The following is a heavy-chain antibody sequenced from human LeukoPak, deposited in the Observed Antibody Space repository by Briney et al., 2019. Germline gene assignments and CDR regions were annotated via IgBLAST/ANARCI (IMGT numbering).Heavy chain of an antibody. V-gene: IGHV4-39*07. CDR3: ARGEGARDGYNYAGPFYFDY. CDR1: GGSISSSYYY. CDR2: INHSGST. Sequence: SETLSLTCTVSGGSISSSYYYWSWIRQPPGKGLEWIGKINHSGSTNYSPSLKSRVTISIDTSKNQFSLKLNSMTAADTAVYYCARGEGARDGYNYAGPFYFDYWGHGTLVTVSS. D-gene: IGHD5-24*01. J-gene: IGHJ4*01.